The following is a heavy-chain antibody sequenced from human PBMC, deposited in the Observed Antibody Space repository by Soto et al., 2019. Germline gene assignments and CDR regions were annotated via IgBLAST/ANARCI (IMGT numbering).Heavy chain of an antibody. CDR2: IDPSDSYT. CDR3: ASSTIFPPYYYYGMDV. CDR1: GYSFTSYW. V-gene: IGHV5-10-1*01. Sequence: PGESLKISCKGSGYSFTSYWISWVRQMPGKGLEWMGRIDPSDSYTNYSPSFQGHVTISADKSISTAYLQWSSLKASDTAMYYCASSTIFPPYYYYGMDVWGQGTTVTVSS. J-gene: IGHJ6*02. D-gene: IGHD3-3*01.